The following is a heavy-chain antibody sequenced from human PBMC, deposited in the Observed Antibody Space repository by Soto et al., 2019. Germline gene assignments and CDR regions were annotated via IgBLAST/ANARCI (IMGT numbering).Heavy chain of an antibody. Sequence: EVQLLESGGGLVQPGGSLRLSCAASGFTFSSYAMSWVRQAPGKGLEWVSAISGSGGSTYYADSVKGRFTISRDNSKSTLYLQMNSLRAEDTAVYDCEKDHGDYEGDYWGQGTLVTVSS. D-gene: IGHD4-17*01. CDR3: EKDHGDYEGDY. J-gene: IGHJ4*02. V-gene: IGHV3-23*01. CDR1: GFTFSSYA. CDR2: ISGSGGST.